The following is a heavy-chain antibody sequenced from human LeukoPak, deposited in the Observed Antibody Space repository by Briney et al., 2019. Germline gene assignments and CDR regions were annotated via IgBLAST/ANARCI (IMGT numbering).Heavy chain of an antibody. Sequence: NPSETLSLTCAVSGGSISSGGYSWSWIRQPPGKGLEWIGYIYHSGSTYYNPSLKSRVTISVDRSKNQFSLKLSSVTAADTAVYYCARDKGIDWGQGTLVTVSS. CDR3: ARDKGID. CDR2: IYHSGST. V-gene: IGHV4-30-2*01. J-gene: IGHJ4*02. CDR1: GGSISSGGYS.